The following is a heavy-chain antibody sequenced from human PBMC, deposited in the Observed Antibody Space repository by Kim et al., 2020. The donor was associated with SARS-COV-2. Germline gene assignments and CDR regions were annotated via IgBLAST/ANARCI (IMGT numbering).Heavy chain of an antibody. J-gene: IGHJ5*02. CDR3: ARDGLSGSLNP. V-gene: IGHV7-4-1*02. D-gene: IGHD3-22*01. CDR2: ITTNTGNP. CDR1: GYIFTSYA. Sequence: ASVKVSCKASGYIFTSYAINWVRQAPGQGLEWVGWITTNTGNPTYAQGFAGRFVFSLDTSVSTAYLQISSLRAEDTGVYYCARDGLSGSLNPWGQGTLVSVSS.